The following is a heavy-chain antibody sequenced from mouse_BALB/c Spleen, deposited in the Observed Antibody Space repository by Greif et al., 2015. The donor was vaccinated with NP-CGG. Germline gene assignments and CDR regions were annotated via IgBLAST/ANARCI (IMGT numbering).Heavy chain of an antibody. CDR2: INSNGGST. D-gene: IGHD6-1*01. CDR3: STAFAY. Sequence: EVKLVEYGGGLVQPGGSLKLSCAASGFTFSSYGMSWVRQTPDKRLELVATINSNGGSTYYPDSVKGRFTISRDNAKNTLYLQMNRLKSEHTAMYSCSTAFAYLSQVTLVTVSA. V-gene: IGHV5-6-3*01. J-gene: IGHJ3*01. CDR1: GFTFSSYG.